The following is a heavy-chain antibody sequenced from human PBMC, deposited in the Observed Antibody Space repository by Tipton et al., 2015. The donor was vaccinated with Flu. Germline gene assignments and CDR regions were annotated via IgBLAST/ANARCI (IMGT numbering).Heavy chain of an antibody. CDR1: GFTVSTNY. Sequence: AVSGFTVSTNYMTWVRQAPGKGLELVSVIYSGGSTYYADSVKGRFTISRDNSRNTVYLQMNSLGVEDTAVYYCARPALYGGFDYWGQGALVTVSS. D-gene: IGHD4-23*01. CDR3: ARPALYGGFDY. V-gene: IGHV3-66*02. J-gene: IGHJ4*02. CDR2: IYSGGST.